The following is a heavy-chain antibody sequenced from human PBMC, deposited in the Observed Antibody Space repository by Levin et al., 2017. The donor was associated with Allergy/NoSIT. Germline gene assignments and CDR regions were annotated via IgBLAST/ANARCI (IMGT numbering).Heavy chain of an antibody. CDR1: GGSISGSAYS. J-gene: IGHJ4*02. CDR3: VRELRLGELSFSDY. CDR2: ISYTGSA. V-gene: IGHV4-39*07. Sequence: PSETLSLTCTVSGGSISGSAYSWGWIRQPPGTGLEWVGTISYTGSASYYPSLKSRVTISVDTSKTQVSLKLSSVTAADTAVYYCVRELRLGELSFSDYWGQGTLVTVSS. D-gene: IGHD3-16*02.